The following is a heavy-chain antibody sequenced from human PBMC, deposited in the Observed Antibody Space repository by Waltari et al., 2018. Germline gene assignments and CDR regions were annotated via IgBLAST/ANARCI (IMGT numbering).Heavy chain of an antibody. V-gene: IGHV3-23*01. CDR3: AKGTGVVPAAPFDY. J-gene: IGHJ4*02. CDR1: GFTFSSYA. CDR2: ISGGGGST. D-gene: IGHD2-2*01. Sequence: EVQLLESGGGLVQPGGSLRLSCSASGFTFSSYAISWVRQAPGKGWGWVAAISGGGGSTYYAESVKGRFTISRDKSKNTLYLQMNSLRAEDTAVYYCAKGTGVVPAAPFDYWGQGTLVTVSS.